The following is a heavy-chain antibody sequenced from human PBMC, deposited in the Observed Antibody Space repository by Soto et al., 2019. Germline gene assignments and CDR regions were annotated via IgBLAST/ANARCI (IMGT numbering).Heavy chain of an antibody. V-gene: IGHV1-69*13. CDR2: IIPIFGTA. CDR3: AFPPYHFLSGYYTPPDLTHYGMDV. J-gene: IGHJ6*02. D-gene: IGHD3-3*01. CDR1: GGTFSSYA. Sequence: SVKVSCKASGGTFSSYAISWVRQAPGQGLEWMGGIIPIFGTANYAQKFQGRVTITADESTSTAYMELSSLRSEDTAVYYCAFPPYHFLSGYYTPPDLTHYGMDVWGQGTTVTVSS.